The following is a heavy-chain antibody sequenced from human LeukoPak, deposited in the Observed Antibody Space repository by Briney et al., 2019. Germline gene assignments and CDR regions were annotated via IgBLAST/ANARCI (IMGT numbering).Heavy chain of an antibody. J-gene: IGHJ6*03. Sequence: KPSETLSLTCTVSGGSISSYYWSWIRQPPGKGLEWIGYIYYSGSTSYNPSLKSRVTISVDTSKNQFSLKLSSVTVADTAVYYCARGAYYYDSSGYYSGDYYYYMDVWGKGTTVTVSS. D-gene: IGHD3-22*01. CDR1: GGSISSYY. V-gene: IGHV4-59*01. CDR3: ARGAYYYDSSGYYSGDYYYYMDV. CDR2: IYYSGST.